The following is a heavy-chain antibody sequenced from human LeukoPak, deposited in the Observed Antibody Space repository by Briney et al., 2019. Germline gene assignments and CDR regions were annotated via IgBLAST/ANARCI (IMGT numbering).Heavy chain of an antibody. V-gene: IGHV3-30*02. CDR3: AKDRQWLVGGDFDY. Sequence: GGSLRLSCAASGFTFSSYGMHWVRQAPGKGLEWVAFIRYDGSNKYYADSVKGRFTISRDNSKNTLYLQMNSLRAEDTAVYYCAKDRQWLVGGDFDYWGQGTLVTVSS. CDR1: GFTFSSYG. CDR2: IRYDGSNK. D-gene: IGHD6-19*01. J-gene: IGHJ4*02.